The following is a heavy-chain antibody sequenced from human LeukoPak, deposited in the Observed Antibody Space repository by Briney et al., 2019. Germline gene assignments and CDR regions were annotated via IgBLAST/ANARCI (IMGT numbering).Heavy chain of an antibody. D-gene: IGHD6-19*01. J-gene: IGHJ4*02. Sequence: GGSLRLSCAASGFTFSSHGMNWVRQAPGKGLEWVSYISSSGTTIYYADSVKGRFTISRDSAKNSLYLQMNSLRAEDTAVYYCSGRLDYWGQGTLVTVSS. V-gene: IGHV3-48*01. CDR1: GFTFSSHG. CDR2: ISSSGTTI. CDR3: SGRLDY.